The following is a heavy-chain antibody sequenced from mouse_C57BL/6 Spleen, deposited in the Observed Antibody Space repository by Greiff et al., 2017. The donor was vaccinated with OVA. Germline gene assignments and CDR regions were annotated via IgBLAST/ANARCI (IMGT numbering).Heavy chain of an antibody. CDR3: ERIYDGDD. D-gene: IGHD2-3*01. V-gene: IGHV1-69*01. CDR2: IDPSDSYT. J-gene: IGHJ2*01. CDR1: GYTFTSYW. Sequence: QVQLQQPGAELVMPGASVKLSCKASGYTFTSYWMHWVKQRPGQGLEWIGEIDPSDSYTNYNQKFKGKSTLTVDKSSSTAYLQLSSLTSEDSAVYYCERIYDGDDWGKGTTLTVSS.